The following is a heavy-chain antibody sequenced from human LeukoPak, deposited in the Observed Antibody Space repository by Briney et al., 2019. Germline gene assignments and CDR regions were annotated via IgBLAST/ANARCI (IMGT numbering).Heavy chain of an antibody. Sequence: GGSLRLSCTASGFTFSRYAMSWVRQAPGKGLEWVSSINADSSITFYADSVKGRFTISRDNSKNKVDLQMNSLRAEDSAQYFLWEGPGGGATIDSWGQGVVVSVS. V-gene: IGHV3-23*01. CDR2: INADSSIT. CDR1: GFTFSRYA. D-gene: IGHD5-24*01. CDR3: WEGPGGGATIDS. J-gene: IGHJ4*02.